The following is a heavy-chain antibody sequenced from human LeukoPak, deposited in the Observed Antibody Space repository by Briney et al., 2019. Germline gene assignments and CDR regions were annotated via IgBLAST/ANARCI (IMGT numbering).Heavy chain of an antibody. CDR1: GFTFSSYA. V-gene: IGHV3-21*01. Sequence: GGSLRLSCAASGFTFSSYAMSWVRQAPGKGLEWVSSISSSSSYIYYADSVKGRFTISRDNAKNSLYLQMNSLRAEDTAVYYCARDSDYGSGSLDYWGQGTLVTVSS. J-gene: IGHJ4*02. CDR3: ARDSDYGSGSLDY. D-gene: IGHD3-10*01. CDR2: ISSSSSYI.